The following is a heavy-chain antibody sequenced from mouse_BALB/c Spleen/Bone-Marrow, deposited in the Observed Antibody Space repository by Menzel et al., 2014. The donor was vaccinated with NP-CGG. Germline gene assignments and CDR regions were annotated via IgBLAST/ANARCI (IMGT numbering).Heavy chain of an antibody. CDR3: ARDRYDGAMDY. D-gene: IGHD2-14*01. J-gene: IGHJ4*01. CDR2: IWGDGST. CDR1: GFSLTGYG. V-gene: IGHV2-6-7*01. Sequence: VKLMESGPGLVAPSQSLSITCTVSGFSLTGYGINWVRQPPGKGLEWLGMIWGDGSTDYNSALKSRLSISKGNSKSQVFLKMNSLQTDDTARYYCARDRYDGAMDYWGQGTSVTVSS.